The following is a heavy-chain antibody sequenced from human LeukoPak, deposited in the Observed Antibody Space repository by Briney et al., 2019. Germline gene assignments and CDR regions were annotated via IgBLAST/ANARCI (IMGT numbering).Heavy chain of an antibody. Sequence: PSETLSLTCIVSGCSISSGDYWGWIRQPPGKGLEWIGSIHHSGSTYDNPSLKSRVTLSVDTSKNQFSLKLSSVTAADTAVYYCARDLVRRDGYNFDHWGQGTLVTVSS. CDR1: GCSISSGDY. D-gene: IGHD5-24*01. CDR2: IHHSGST. V-gene: IGHV4-38-2*02. J-gene: IGHJ4*02. CDR3: ARDLVRRDGYNFDH.